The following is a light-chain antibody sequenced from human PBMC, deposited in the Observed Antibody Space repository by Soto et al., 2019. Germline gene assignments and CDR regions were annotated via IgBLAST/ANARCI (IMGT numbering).Light chain of an antibody. CDR3: QQYNNGPREGT. CDR1: QSVSSK. CDR2: DAS. Sequence: EIVMTQSPATLSVSPGERATLCCRASQSVSSKLAWYKHRPGQAPRLLIYDASTRATGIPSKFSGSGSGTEFTPTISSLQFEAWAVHYGQQYNNGPREGTIAQGKKVEIK. J-gene: IGKJ1*01. V-gene: IGKV3-15*01.